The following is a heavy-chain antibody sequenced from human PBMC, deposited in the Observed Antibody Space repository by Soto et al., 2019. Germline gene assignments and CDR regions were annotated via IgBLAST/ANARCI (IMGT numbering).Heavy chain of an antibody. V-gene: IGHV3-15*06. CDR1: GFSFRDVW. CDR2: VKTTSEGETT. J-gene: IGHJ4*02. Sequence: GGSLRLSCEASGFSFRDVWMSWVRQIPGRGLEWVGRVKTTSEGETTNYAAPVMGRFTVSRDDSQNTLYLQTDALRPEDTAVYYCTTAGTRVGYTGSYWGQGTQVTVSS. D-gene: IGHD3-16*02. CDR3: TTAGTRVGYTGSY.